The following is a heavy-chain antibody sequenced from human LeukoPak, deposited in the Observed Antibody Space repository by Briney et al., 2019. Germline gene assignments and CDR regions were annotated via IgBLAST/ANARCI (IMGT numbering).Heavy chain of an antibody. CDR1: GFTFSNYA. J-gene: IGHJ4*02. D-gene: IGHD2-8*02. CDR2: IAGSSSSI. V-gene: IGHV3-48*04. CDR3: AKGGWGTVLDY. Sequence: GGSLRLSCAASGFTFSNYAMNWVRQAPGRGLEWISYIAGSSSSIYYADSVKGRFTISRDNAKNSLYLQMTGLRVEDTAVYYCAKGGWGTVLDYWGQGSLVTVSS.